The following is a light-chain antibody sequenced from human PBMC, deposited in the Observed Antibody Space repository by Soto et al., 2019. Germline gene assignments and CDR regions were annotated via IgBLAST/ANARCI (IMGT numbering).Light chain of an antibody. Sequence: QSVLTQSPSASASLGDSVKLTCTLSSGHSTYAIAWHQQQPEKGPRYLMKLNSDGSHSKGDGIPDRFSGSSSGAERYLTISSLQSADEADYYCQTWGTGTWVFGGGTKVTVL. CDR2: LNSDGSH. V-gene: IGLV4-69*01. CDR1: SGHSTYA. J-gene: IGLJ3*02. CDR3: QTWGTGTWV.